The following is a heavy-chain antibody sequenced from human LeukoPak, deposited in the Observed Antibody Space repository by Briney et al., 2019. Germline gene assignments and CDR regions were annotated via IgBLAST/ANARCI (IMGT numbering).Heavy chain of an antibody. D-gene: IGHD2-15*01. CDR3: ARDLRVVNNYDNWFDP. J-gene: IGHJ5*02. CDR2: IYYSGST. Sequence: SETLSLTCTVSGGSISSYYWSWIRQPPGKGLEWIGYIYYSGSTNYNPSLKSRVTISVDTSKNQFSLKLSSVTAADTAVYYCARDLRVVNNYDNWFDPWGQGTLVTVSS. V-gene: IGHV4-59*12. CDR1: GGSISSYY.